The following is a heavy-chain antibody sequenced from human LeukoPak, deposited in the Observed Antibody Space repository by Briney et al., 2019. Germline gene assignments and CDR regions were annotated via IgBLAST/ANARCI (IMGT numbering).Heavy chain of an antibody. Sequence: PGGSLRLSCAASGFTFSNYDMSWVRQAPGKGLEWVSSISRSGSTKYYADSVKGRFTISRDNAKNSLFLQMNSLRAEDTAVYYCARVLRYCSGGNCYSGGLGYMDVWGKGTTVTISS. CDR1: GFTFSNYD. J-gene: IGHJ6*03. CDR2: ISRSGSTK. CDR3: ARVLRYCSGGNCYSGGLGYMDV. D-gene: IGHD2-15*01. V-gene: IGHV3-11*01.